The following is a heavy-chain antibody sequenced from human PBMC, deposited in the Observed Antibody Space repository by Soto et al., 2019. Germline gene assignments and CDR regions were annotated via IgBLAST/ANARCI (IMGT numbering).Heavy chain of an antibody. CDR1: GNPFAGYA. CDR3: AREPFGRFDP. J-gene: IGHJ5*02. V-gene: IGHV1-69*01. D-gene: IGHD3-10*01. CDR2: IIPVFGTT. Sequence: QMQLVQSGPEGKKLGSSGKVSCKASGNPFAGYAVAWGRQPPGQGLEWMGAIIPVFGTTNYTQKFQGRVTITADDSTTTAYMELSSLRSDDTAVYYCAREPFGRFDPWGQGTLVTVSS.